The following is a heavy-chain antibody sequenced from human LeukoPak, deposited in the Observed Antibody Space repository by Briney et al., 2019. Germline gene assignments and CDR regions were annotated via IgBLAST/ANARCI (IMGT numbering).Heavy chain of an antibody. V-gene: IGHV4-39*01. CDR1: GGTISSGDYY. D-gene: IGHD3-9*01. J-gene: IGHJ4*02. CDR3: ARLDDILTGYYRGPPGYFDY. Sequence: PSETLSLTCTVSGGTISSGDYYWSWIRQPPGKGLEWIGSIYYSGSTYYNPSLKSRVTISVDTSKNQSSLKLSSVTAADTAVYYCARLDDILTGYYRGPPGYFDYWGQGTLVTVSS. CDR2: IYYSGST.